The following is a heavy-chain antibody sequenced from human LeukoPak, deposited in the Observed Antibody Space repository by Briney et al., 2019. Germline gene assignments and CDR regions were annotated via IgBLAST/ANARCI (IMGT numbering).Heavy chain of an antibody. CDR1: GFTFGDYV. V-gene: IGHV3-49*03. CDR3: ARAGGSTVSYYYYYVDV. D-gene: IGHD4-17*01. CDR2: LRSKTYGETR. Sequence: GGSLRLSCTGSGFTFGDYVMSWFRQAPGKGLEWVGFLRSKTYGETREYAASVIGRFTVSRDDSKSIAYLQMNSLKTEDTAVYYCARAGGSTVSYYYYYVDVWGKGTTVTVS. J-gene: IGHJ6*03.